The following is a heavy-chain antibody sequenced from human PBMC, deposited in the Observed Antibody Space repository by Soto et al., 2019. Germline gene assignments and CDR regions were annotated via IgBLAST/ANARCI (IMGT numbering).Heavy chain of an antibody. V-gene: IGHV3-15*01. CDR3: ARNTVSAAGADYYGLDV. Sequence: GGSLRLSCAASGFTFSNAWMRWVRQAPGQGLEWVGRIKSKTDGGTTDYAAPVKGRFTISRDDSKNTLYLQMNSLKTEDTAVYYCARNTVSAAGADYYGLDVWGQGTTVTVSS. J-gene: IGHJ6*02. D-gene: IGHD6-13*01. CDR1: GFTFSNAW. CDR2: IKSKTDGGTT.